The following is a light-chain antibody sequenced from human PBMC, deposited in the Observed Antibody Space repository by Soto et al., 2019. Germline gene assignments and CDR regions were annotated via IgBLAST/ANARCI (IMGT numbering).Light chain of an antibody. CDR3: QQYGRAPFT. CDR1: QSVSSSY. CDR2: VAS. Sequence: EIVLTQSPGTLSLSPGERATLSWRASQSVSSSYLAWYQQKPGQTPRLLIYVASSRATGIPGRFSGSGSGADLTLTISRLEPEDFEVYYCQQYGRAPFTFGPGTKVDIK. J-gene: IGKJ3*01. V-gene: IGKV3-20*01.